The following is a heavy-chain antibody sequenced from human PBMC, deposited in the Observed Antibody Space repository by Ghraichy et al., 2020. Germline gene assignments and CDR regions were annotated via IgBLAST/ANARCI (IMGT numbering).Heavy chain of an antibody. D-gene: IGHD2-8*01. J-gene: IGHJ4*02. CDR1: GFTFSSYG. CDR3: AKDRDVYAPLVPYFDY. Sequence: GGSLRLSCAASGFTFSSYGMHWVRQAPGKGLEWVAVISYDGSNKYYADSVKGRFTISRDNSKNTLYLQMNSLRAEDTAVYYCAKDRDVYAPLVPYFDYWGQGTLVTVSS. CDR2: ISYDGSNK. V-gene: IGHV3-30*18.